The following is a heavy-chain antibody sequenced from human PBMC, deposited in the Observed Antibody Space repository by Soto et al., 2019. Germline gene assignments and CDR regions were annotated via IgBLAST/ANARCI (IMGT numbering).Heavy chain of an antibody. J-gene: IGHJ6*03. CDR2: IIPIFGTA. CDR3: ATRIGWVDYYYYMDV. D-gene: IGHD3-3*01. V-gene: IGHV1-69*13. Sequence: ASVKVSCKASGGTFSSYAISWVRQAPGQGLEWMGGIIPIFGTANYAQKFQGRVTITADESTSTAYMELSSLRSEDTAVYYCATRIGWVDYYYYMDVWGKGTTVTVSS. CDR1: GGTFSSYA.